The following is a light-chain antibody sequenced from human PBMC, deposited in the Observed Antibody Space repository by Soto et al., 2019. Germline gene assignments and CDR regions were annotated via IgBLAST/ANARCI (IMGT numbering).Light chain of an antibody. Sequence: IVLIHAPATLSVSKGERATLSCRASQNISNYLIWYQQKPGQTPRLLIHDVSNRATDIPARFSGSGSGTDFTLTISSLEPEDLAVYYCQQRSNWSWTFGQGTIVDIK. V-gene: IGKV3-11*01. CDR2: DVS. CDR3: QQRSNWSWT. CDR1: QNISNY. J-gene: IGKJ1*01.